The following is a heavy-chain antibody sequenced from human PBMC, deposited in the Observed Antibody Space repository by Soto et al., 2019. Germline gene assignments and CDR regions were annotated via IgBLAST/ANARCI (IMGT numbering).Heavy chain of an antibody. CDR3: AGDHLAAALPRGGFDP. Sequence: QVQLQESGPGLVKPSGTLSLTCAVSGGSISSSNWWSWVRQPPGKGLEWIGEIYHSGSTNYNPSLKSRVTISVDKSKNLFSLKLSSVTAADTAVYYCAGDHLAAALPRGGFDPWVQGTLVTVSS. CDR1: GGSISSSNW. CDR2: IYHSGST. V-gene: IGHV4-4*02. J-gene: IGHJ5*02. D-gene: IGHD6-13*01.